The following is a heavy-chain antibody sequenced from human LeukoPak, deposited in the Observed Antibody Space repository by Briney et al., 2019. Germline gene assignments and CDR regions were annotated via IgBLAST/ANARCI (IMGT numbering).Heavy chain of an antibody. J-gene: IGHJ4*02. CDR1: AFTFSSYW. CDR2: ICGSGGST. Sequence: GGSLRLSCAASAFTFSSYWMSWVRQAPGKGLEWVSAICGSGGSTYYADSVKGRFTISRDNSKNTLYLQMNSLRAEDTAVYYCAKVNFRITGTGDYFDYWGQGTLVTVSS. V-gene: IGHV3-23*01. D-gene: IGHD1-20*01. CDR3: AKVNFRITGTGDYFDY.